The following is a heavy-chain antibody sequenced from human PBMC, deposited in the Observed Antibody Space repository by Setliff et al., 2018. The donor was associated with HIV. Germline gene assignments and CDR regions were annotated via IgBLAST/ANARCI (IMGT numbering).Heavy chain of an antibody. V-gene: IGHV3-53*01. J-gene: IGHJ5*02. CDR2: VYGDGRT. D-gene: IGHD3-16*01. CDR3: AKGVKFLDP. Sequence: PGGSLRLSCEVSGFTVSNNYMTWVRQAPGKGLEWVSTVYGDGRTFYADSAQGRFTISRDNSNNILFLQMNSLLAEDTAVYYCAKGVKFLDPWGRGTLVTVSS. CDR1: GFTVSNNY.